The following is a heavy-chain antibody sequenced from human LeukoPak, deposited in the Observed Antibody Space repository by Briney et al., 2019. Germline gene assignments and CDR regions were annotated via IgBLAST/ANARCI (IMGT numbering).Heavy chain of an antibody. Sequence: GGSLRLSCAASGFTFRNYAMGWVRQAPGKGLEWVAGISGSGGSTNYADSVKGRFTISRDNPKNTLYLQMNSLRAEDTAVYFCAKRGVVIRVILVGFHKEAYYFDSWGQGALVTVSS. CDR2: ISGSGGST. CDR1: GFTFRNYA. J-gene: IGHJ4*02. D-gene: IGHD3-10*01. CDR3: AKRGVVIRVILVGFHKEAYYFDS. V-gene: IGHV3-23*01.